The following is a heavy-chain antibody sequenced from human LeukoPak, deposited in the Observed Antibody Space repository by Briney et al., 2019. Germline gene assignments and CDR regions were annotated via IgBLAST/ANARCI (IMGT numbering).Heavy chain of an antibody. J-gene: IGHJ4*02. D-gene: IGHD1-26*01. V-gene: IGHV3-53*01. CDR3: ARKGSGSYLDY. CDR1: GFTVSSNY. Sequence: QAGGSLRLSCAASGFTVSSNYMSWVRQAPGKGLEWVSVIYSGGSTYYADSVKGRFTISRDNSKNTLYLQMNSLKAEDTAVYYCARKGSGSYLDYWGQGTLVTVSS. CDR2: IYSGGST.